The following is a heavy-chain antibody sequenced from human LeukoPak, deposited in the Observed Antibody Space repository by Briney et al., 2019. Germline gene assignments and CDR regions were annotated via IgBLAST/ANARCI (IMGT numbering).Heavy chain of an antibody. CDR2: IKQDGSEK. D-gene: IGHD2-21*01. V-gene: IGHV3-7*03. J-gene: IGHJ3*01. CDR3: AKGKVNHDGALDA. Sequence: QPGGSLRLSCAASGFTFSRYWMSWVRQAPGKGLEWVANIKQDGSEKYYVDSVKGRFTISRDNSKKTLYLQMNSLRAEDTAVYYCAKGKVNHDGALDAWGQGTLVTVSS. CDR1: GFTFSRYW.